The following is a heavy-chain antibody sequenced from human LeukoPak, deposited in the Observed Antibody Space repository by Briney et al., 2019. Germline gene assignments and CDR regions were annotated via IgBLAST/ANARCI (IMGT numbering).Heavy chain of an antibody. V-gene: IGHV3-64*04. J-gene: IGHJ4*02. CDR1: GFTFIGYA. D-gene: IGHD1-7*01. Sequence: PGGSLRLSCSASGFTFIGYAMHWVRQAPGKGLQFVSAIGANGNSTYYADSLKGRFTISRDNAWNSLYLQMNSLRAEDTAVYYCAREGAGTFDYWGQGTLVTVSS. CDR3: AREGAGTFDY. CDR2: IGANGNST.